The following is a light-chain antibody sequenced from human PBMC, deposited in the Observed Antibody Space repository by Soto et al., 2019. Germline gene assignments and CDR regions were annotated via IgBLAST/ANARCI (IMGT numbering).Light chain of an antibody. CDR3: QSYDRSLSGWV. CDR2: VNT. V-gene: IGLV1-40*01. CDR1: SSNIGADFG. Sequence: QSLLTQPPSVSGAPGQTITISCTGSSSNIGADFGVHWYQQLPGAAPKLVIFVNTNRPSGVPDRFSGSKSGTSASLAITGLQAEDEADYYCQSYDRSLSGWVFGTGTKLTV. J-gene: IGLJ3*02.